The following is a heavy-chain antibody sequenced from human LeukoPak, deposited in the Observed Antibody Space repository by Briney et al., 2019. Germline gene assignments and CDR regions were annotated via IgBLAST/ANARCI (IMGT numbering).Heavy chain of an antibody. Sequence: ASVTVSYTASGYTFTGYYMHWVRQAPGQGLEWMGRINPNSGGTNYAQKFQGRVTMTRDTSISTAYMELSRLRSDDTAVYYCARGLDSSGYYTPWGQGTLVTVSS. V-gene: IGHV1-2*06. J-gene: IGHJ5*02. D-gene: IGHD3-22*01. CDR1: GYTFTGYY. CDR2: INPNSGGT. CDR3: ARGLDSSGYYTP.